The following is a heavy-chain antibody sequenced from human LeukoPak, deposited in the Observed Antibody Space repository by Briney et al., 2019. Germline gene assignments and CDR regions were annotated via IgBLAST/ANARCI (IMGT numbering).Heavy chain of an antibody. D-gene: IGHD6-19*01. V-gene: IGHV3-48*01. J-gene: IGHJ4*02. CDR3: ARSATRFSNGWYGQVDFDS. Sequence: GGSLRLSCAASGFSFSTYGMNWVRQAPGKGLGWSSYIWSSSSATYSADSVQAPFTISRDNVNTSLYLDMDSPRVDDTAVYYCARSATRFSNGWYGQVDFDSWGQGSLVIVSS. CDR1: GFSFSTYG. CDR2: IWSSSSAT.